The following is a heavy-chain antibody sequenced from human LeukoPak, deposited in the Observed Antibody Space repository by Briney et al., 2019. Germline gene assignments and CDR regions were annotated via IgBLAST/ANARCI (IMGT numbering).Heavy chain of an antibody. Sequence: SGGSLRLSCAASAFTFSTYAMSWVRQAPGKGLEWVSGISNSGGSTPYADSVRGRFTISRDNSKNTLYLQMNSLRAEDTAVYYCAKDPGGYCSGGSCYPVYYFDYWGQGTLVTVSS. CDR3: AKDPGGYCSGGSCYPVYYFDY. CDR2: ISNSGGST. V-gene: IGHV3-23*01. J-gene: IGHJ4*02. CDR1: AFTFSTYA. D-gene: IGHD2-15*01.